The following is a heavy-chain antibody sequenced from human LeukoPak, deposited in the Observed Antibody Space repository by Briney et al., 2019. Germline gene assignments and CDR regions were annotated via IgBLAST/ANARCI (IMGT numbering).Heavy chain of an antibody. CDR3: ARDQVDYDTPDHFDY. J-gene: IGHJ4*02. CDR2: ISQSGNS. CDR1: GDSLSSSTCN. V-gene: IGHV4-30-2*01. D-gene: IGHD3-22*01. Sequence: SETLSLTCKVSGDSLSSSTCNWSWIRQPPGKGLEWIGYISQSGNSYFTPSLKSRATISVDRSKNQFSLTLTSVTAADTAVYYCARDQVDYDTPDHFDYWGKGTLVTVSS.